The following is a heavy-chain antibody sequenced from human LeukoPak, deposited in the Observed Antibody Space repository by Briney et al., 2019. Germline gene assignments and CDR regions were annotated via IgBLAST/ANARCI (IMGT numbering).Heavy chain of an antibody. D-gene: IGHD3-22*01. CDR1: GFTFSDYV. CDR3: ARGVDYYENSGTIDY. Sequence: GGSLRLSCTASGFTFSDYVMHWVRQPPGKGLEWVAIIWYDGSNKKYEDSVKGRFTISRDNSKNTLYLQMNSLRAEDTAVYHCARGVDYYENSGTIDYWGQGTLVTVSS. J-gene: IGHJ4*02. V-gene: IGHV3-33*01. CDR2: IWYDGSNK.